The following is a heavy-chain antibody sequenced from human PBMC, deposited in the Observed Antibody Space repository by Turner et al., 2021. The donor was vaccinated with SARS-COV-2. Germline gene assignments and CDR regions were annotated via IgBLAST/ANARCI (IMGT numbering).Heavy chain of an antibody. J-gene: IGHJ4*02. V-gene: IGHV1-24*01. CDR3: ATSWELPDAYFDS. D-gene: IGHD1-7*01. Sequence: QVHLLQSGAEVKKPGASVKVSCKVSGYTLSELSIHWVRQAPGKGPEWMGGFNPEDGEPIYAQMFQGRFSLTEDTSTDTLYMELSSLRSEDTAVYYCATSWELPDAYFDSWGQGTLGTVSS. CDR1: GYTLSELS. CDR2: FNPEDGEP.